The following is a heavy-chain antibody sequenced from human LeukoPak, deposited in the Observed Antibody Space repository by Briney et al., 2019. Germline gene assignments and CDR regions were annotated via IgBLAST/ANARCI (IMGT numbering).Heavy chain of an antibody. CDR3: AELRRKLLLLTVGWFDP. CDR1: GFTFSSYA. D-gene: IGHD2-2*01. Sequence: PGGSLRLSCAASGFTFSSYAMSWVRQAPGKGLEWVSAISGSGGSTYYADSVKGRFTISRDNSKNTLYLQMNSLRAEDTAVYYCAELRRKLLLLTVGWFDPWGQGTLVTVSS. V-gene: IGHV3-23*01. CDR2: ISGSGGST. J-gene: IGHJ5*02.